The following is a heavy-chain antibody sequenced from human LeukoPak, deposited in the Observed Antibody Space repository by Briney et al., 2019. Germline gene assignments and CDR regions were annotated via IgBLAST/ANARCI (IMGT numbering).Heavy chain of an antibody. D-gene: IGHD2-15*01. CDR1: GFTFSSYG. CDR2: ISSTGGTT. V-gene: IGHV3-23*01. CDR3: AKNGDRGAYCSGGSCYPYYYYYMDV. J-gene: IGHJ6*03. Sequence: GGSLRLSCAASGFTFSSYGMSWVRQAPGEGLEWVSAISSTGGTTYYAHSVKGRFTISRHNSKNTLYLQMNSLRAEDTAIYYCAKNGDRGAYCSGGSCYPYYYYYMDVWGKGTTVTISS.